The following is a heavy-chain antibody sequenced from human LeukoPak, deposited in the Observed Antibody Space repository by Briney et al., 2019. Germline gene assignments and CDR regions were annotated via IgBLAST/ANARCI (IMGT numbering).Heavy chain of an antibody. V-gene: IGHV3-21*01. CDR1: GFTFSSYS. CDR3: ARDIGGSFYGRPFDY. D-gene: IGHD1-26*01. CDR2: VSSANNYI. Sequence: GGSLRLSCAASGFTFSSYSMNWVRQAPGKGLECVSSVSSANNYIYYTDSVKGRFTISRDNAKNSLYLQMNSLRAEDTAIYYCARDIGGSFYGRPFDYWGQGTLVTVSS. J-gene: IGHJ4*02.